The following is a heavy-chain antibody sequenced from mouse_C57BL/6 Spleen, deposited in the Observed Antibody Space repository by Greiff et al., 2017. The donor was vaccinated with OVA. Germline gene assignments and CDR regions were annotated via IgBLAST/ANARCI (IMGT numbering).Heavy chain of an antibody. CDR3: AREWNYGSIAFAD. Sequence: QVQLQQSGPELVKPGASVKISCKASGYAFSSSWMNWVKQRPGKGLEWIGRIYPGDGDTNYNGKFKGKAKLTADQSSSPAYMQLSILTSDDSAVCFCAREWNYGSIAFADGGPGILVSVAA. CDR2: IYPGDGDT. CDR1: GYAFSSSW. V-gene: IGHV1-82*01. D-gene: IGHD1-1*01. J-gene: IGHJ3*01.